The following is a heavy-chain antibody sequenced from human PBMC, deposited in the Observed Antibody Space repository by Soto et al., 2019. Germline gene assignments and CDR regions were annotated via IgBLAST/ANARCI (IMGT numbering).Heavy chain of an antibody. CDR2: ISYDGSNK. Sequence: QVQLVESGGGVVQPGRSLRLSCAASGFTFSSYGMHWVRQAPGKGLEWVAVISYDGSNKYYADSVKGRFTISRDNSKNTLYLQMNSLRAEDTAAYYCAKDHDYGDYVGGYNWFDPWGQGTLVTVSS. V-gene: IGHV3-30*18. J-gene: IGHJ5*02. CDR3: AKDHDYGDYVGGYNWFDP. CDR1: GFTFSSYG. D-gene: IGHD4-17*01.